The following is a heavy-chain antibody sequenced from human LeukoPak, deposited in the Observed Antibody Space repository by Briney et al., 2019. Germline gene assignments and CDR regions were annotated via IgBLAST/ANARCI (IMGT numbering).Heavy chain of an antibody. V-gene: IGHV3-48*02. J-gene: IGHJ4*02. CDR1: GFTFGDYS. Sequence: TGGSLRLSCAASGFTFGDYSMNWVRQAPGKGLEWVSYISSSSTTIFYADSVKGRFTISRDNAKNSLFLQMNGLRDEDTALYYCARERVIAAAGDGFDSWGQGTLVTVSS. D-gene: IGHD2-21*01. CDR3: ARERVIAAAGDGFDS. CDR2: ISSSSTTI.